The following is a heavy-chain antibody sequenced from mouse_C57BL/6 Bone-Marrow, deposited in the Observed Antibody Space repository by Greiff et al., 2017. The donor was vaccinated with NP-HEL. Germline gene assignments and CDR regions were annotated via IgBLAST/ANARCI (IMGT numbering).Heavy chain of an antibody. Sequence: QVQLQQSGAELVKPGASVKLSCKASGYTFTEYTIHWVKQRSGQGLEWIGWFYPGSGSIKYNEKFKDKATLTADKSSRTVYMDLSRLTSEDSAVYFCARHEGDYEGTGAWFAYWGQGTLVTVSA. D-gene: IGHD2-4*01. CDR2: FYPGSGSI. CDR3: ARHEGDYEGTGAWFAY. J-gene: IGHJ3*01. V-gene: IGHV1-62-2*01. CDR1: GYTFTEYT.